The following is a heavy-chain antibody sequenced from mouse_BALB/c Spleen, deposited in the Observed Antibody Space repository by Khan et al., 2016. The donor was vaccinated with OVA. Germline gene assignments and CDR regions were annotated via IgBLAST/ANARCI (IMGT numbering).Heavy chain of an antibody. Sequence: EVELVESGGGLVQPGGSRKLSCAASGFTFSRFGMHWVRQAPEKGLEWVAYISSGSSSIYNADTVKGRFTISRDNPKNILFLQMTSLRSEDTAMYYCARDSNFDYWGQGTTLTVSS. CDR3: ARDSNFDY. CDR1: GFTFSRFG. J-gene: IGHJ2*01. V-gene: IGHV5-17*02. CDR2: ISSGSSSI.